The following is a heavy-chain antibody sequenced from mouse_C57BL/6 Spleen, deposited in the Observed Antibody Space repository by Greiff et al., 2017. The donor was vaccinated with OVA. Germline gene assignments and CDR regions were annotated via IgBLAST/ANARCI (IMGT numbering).Heavy chain of an antibody. CDR3: ARGLLDYAMDY. CDR1: GFTFSDYY. V-gene: IGHV5-12*01. J-gene: IGHJ4*01. Sequence: EVKLMESGGGLVQPGGSLKLSCAASGFTFSDYYMYWVRQTPEKRLEWVAYISNGGGSTYYPDTVKGRFTISRDNAKNTLYLQMSRLKSEDTAMYYCARGLLDYAMDYWGQGTSVTVSS. CDR2: ISNGGGST. D-gene: IGHD2-13*01.